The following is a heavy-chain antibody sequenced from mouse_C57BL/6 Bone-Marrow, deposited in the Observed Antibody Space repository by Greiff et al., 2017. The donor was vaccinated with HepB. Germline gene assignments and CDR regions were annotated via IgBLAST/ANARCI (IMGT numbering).Heavy chain of an antibody. Sequence: EVQLQESGGGLVQPKGSLKLSCAASGFTFTTYAMHWVRQAPGQGLEWVARIRSKSSNYAKYYADSVKDRVTISRDDSQSMLYLQMNNRKTEDTAMYYCGSGGLYAYWGRGTRVTVSA. D-gene: IGHD3-3*01. J-gene: IGHJ3*01. V-gene: IGHV10-3*01. CDR2: IRSKSSNYAK. CDR1: GFTFTTYA. CDR3: GSGGLYAY.